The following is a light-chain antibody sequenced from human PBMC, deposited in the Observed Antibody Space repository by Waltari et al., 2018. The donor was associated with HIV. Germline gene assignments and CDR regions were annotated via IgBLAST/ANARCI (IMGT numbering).Light chain of an antibody. CDR3: SSYSARGFVA. Sequence: HSALTQPASVSGSPGHSITIPCTGPTRDFDTFHFFSWYQQSPGRAPKLIIFEVYSRPSGVSERFSGSKSGDTASLTISALRAEDEADYFCSSYSARGFVAFGGGTKVTVL. J-gene: IGLJ3*02. V-gene: IGLV2-14*01. CDR1: TRDFDTFHF. CDR2: EVY.